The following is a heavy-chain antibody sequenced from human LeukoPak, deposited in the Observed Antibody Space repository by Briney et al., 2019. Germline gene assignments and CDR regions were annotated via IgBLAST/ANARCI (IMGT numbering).Heavy chain of an antibody. V-gene: IGHV1-69*05. J-gene: IGHJ4*02. CDR1: GGTFSSYA. Sequence: ASVKVSCKASGGTFSSYAISWVRQAPGQGREWMGRIIPIFGTANYAQKFQGRVTITTDESTSTAYMELSSLISEDTAVYYCAVTRTGTVTTFDYWGQGTLVTVSS. CDR3: AVTRTGTVTTFDY. D-gene: IGHD4-17*01. CDR2: IIPIFGTA.